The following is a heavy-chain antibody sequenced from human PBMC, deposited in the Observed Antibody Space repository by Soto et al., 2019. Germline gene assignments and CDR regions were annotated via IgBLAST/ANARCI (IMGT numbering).Heavy chain of an antibody. CDR3: AREGYSGSYFGVVDY. Sequence: ASVKVSCKASGYTFTSYGISWVRQAPGQGLEWMGWISAYNGNTNYAQKLQGRVTMTTDTSTSTAYMELRSLRSDDTAVYYCAREGYSGSYFGVVDYWGEGTLVTVSP. CDR1: GYTFTSYG. D-gene: IGHD1-26*01. CDR2: ISAYNGNT. V-gene: IGHV1-18*01. J-gene: IGHJ4*02.